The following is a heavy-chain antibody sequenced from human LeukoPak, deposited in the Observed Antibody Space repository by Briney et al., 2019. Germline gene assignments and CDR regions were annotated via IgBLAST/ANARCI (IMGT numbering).Heavy chain of an antibody. D-gene: IGHD6-13*01. V-gene: IGHV3-23*01. J-gene: IGHJ1*01. CDR3: AKRQPYSSNWFYFQH. Sequence: PGGSLRLSCAASGFTVSSNYMSWVRQAPGKGLEWVSAISGGGGTTYYADSVKGRFTISRDNSKNTLYLQLNSLRPEDTAIYFCAKRQPYSSNWFYFQHWGQGTLVTVSS. CDR2: ISGGGGTT. CDR1: GFTVSSNY.